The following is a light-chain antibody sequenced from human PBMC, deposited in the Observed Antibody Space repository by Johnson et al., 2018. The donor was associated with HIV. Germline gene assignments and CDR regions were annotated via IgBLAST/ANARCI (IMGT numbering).Light chain of an antibody. V-gene: IGLV1-51*02. J-gene: IGLJ1*01. CDR3: VTWDSRLSAGGV. CDR1: SSNIGDNY. Sequence: QSVLTQPPSVSAVPGQKVTISCSGSSSNIGDNYVSWYQQLPGTAPKLLIYENNKRPSGIPARFSGSKSGTSATLGITGLQTGDAADYYCVTWDSRLSAGGVVGTGTQVTVL. CDR2: ENN.